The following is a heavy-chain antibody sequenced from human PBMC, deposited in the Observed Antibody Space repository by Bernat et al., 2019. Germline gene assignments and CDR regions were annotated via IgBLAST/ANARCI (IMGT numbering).Heavy chain of an antibody. D-gene: IGHD3-10*01. Sequence: QVQLVESGGGVVQPGRSLRLSCAASGFTFSSYGMHWVRQAPGKGLEWVAVISYDGSNNYYADSVKGRFTISRDNSKNTLYLKMNSLRAEDTAVYDCAKDLITMVRGVGNWFDPWGQGTLVTVSS. CDR2: ISYDGSNN. J-gene: IGHJ5*02. V-gene: IGHV3-30*18. CDR1: GFTFSSYG. CDR3: AKDLITMVRGVGNWFDP.